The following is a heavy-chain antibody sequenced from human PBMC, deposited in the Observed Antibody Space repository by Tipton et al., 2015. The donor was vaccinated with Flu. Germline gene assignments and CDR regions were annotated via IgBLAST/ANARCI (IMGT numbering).Heavy chain of an antibody. CDR1: GGSFSGYY. V-gene: IGHV4-34*01. D-gene: IGHD6-13*01. CDR3: ARRGSSWFFDY. J-gene: IGHJ4*02. Sequence: TLSLTCAVYGGSFSGYYWSWIRQPPGKGLEWIGEINHSGSTNYNPSLKSRVTISVDTSKNQFSLKLSSVTAADTAVYYCARRGSSWFFDYWGQGTLVTVSS. CDR2: INHSGST.